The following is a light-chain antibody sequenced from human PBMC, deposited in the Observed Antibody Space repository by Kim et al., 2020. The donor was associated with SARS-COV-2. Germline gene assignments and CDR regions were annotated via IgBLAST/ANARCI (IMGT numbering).Light chain of an antibody. CDR1: SLRSYY. J-gene: IGLJ2*01. CDR3: NSRESGVNHVV. Sequence: SSELTQDPAVSVALGQTVRLTCQGDSLRSYYATWYQQKPGQAPVLVIYDKNNRTSGIPARFSGSYSGNTASLTITGAQAGDEAVYYCNSRESGVNHVVFGGGTQLTVL. V-gene: IGLV3-19*01. CDR2: DKN.